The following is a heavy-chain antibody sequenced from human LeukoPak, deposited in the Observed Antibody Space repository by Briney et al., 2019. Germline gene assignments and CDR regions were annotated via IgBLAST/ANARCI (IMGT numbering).Heavy chain of an antibody. CDR1: GFTFDEYA. J-gene: IGHJ4*02. CDR3: ARDFDIGITAGDDFDY. D-gene: IGHD3-16*01. CDR2: ISWKSGSI. V-gene: IGHV3-9*01. Sequence: GGSLRLSSAASGFTFDEYALHWVRPAPPRGLEWVSGISWKSGSIAYADSVKGRVTMSRDNAKNSLYLQMNSLRAAATAVYYCARDFDIGITAGDDFDYWGQGTLVTVSS.